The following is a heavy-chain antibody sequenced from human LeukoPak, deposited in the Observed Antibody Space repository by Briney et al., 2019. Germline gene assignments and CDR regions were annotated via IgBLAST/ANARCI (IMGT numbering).Heavy chain of an antibody. Sequence: GASVKVSCKVSGYTLTELSMHWVRQAPGKGLEWMGGFDPEDGETIYAQKFQGRVTMTEDTSTDTAYMELSSLRSEDTAVYYCALAVAWFGEEPPFFDYWGQGTLVTVSS. D-gene: IGHD3-10*01. CDR1: GYTLTELS. CDR3: ALAVAWFGEEPPFFDY. V-gene: IGHV1-24*01. CDR2: FDPEDGET. J-gene: IGHJ4*02.